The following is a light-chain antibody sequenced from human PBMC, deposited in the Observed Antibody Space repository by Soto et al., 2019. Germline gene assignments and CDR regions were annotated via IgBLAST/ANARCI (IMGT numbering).Light chain of an antibody. J-gene: IGLJ3*02. Sequence: QSALTQPRSVSGSPGQSVTISCTGTSSDVGAYIYVSWYQQYPAKAPKVMIYDVGRRPSGVPDRFSGSKSGNTASLTISGLQAEDEAVYFCCSYAGNRTVVFGGVTKLTVL. V-gene: IGLV2-11*01. CDR2: DVG. CDR1: SSDVGAYIY. CDR3: CSYAGNRTVV.